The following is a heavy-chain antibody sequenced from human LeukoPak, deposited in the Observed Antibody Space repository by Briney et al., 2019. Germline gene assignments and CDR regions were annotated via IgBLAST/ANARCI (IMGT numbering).Heavy chain of an antibody. D-gene: IGHD3-9*01. CDR3: ARDPTYYDILTGYGGGTTTDY. CDR1: GFTVNSNY. J-gene: IGHJ4*02. Sequence: PGGSLKLSCAAFGFTVNSNYMSWVRQAPGKGLEWVSVIFSGGSAYYADSVKGRFTISRDNSKNTLYLQMNSLRAEDTAVYYCARDPTYYDILTGYGGGTTTDYWGQGTLVTVSS. V-gene: IGHV3-53*01. CDR2: IFSGGSA.